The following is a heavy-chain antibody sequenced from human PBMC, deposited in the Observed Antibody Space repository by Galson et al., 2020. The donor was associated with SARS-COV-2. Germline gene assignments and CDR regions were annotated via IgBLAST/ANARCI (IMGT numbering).Heavy chain of an antibody. CDR1: RGTFSSYA. CDR3: ATPSRLVGATSYYYYGMDV. V-gene: IGHV1-69*04. Sequence: SVKVSCKASRGTFSSYAISWVRQAPRQGLEWMGRILPILRIAHYAQNFQGRLTLTAAKSTSTAYMALSSLRSEDTAVDYWATPSRLVGATSYYYYGMDVWGQGTTVTVSS. CDR2: ILPILRIA. D-gene: IGHD1-26*01. J-gene: IGHJ6*02.